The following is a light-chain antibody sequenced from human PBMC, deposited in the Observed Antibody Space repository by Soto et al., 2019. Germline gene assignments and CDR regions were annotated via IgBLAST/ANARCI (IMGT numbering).Light chain of an antibody. J-gene: IGKJ1*01. V-gene: IGKV4-1*01. CDR2: WAS. CDR3: QQYYSTPRT. Sequence: DIVMTQSPDSLAVPLGERATINCKSSQSVLYSSNNKNYLAWYQQKPGQPPKLLIYWASTRESGVPDRFSGSGSGTDFTLTISSLQAEDVAVYSCQQYYSTPRTFGQGTKVEIK. CDR1: QSVLYSSNNKNY.